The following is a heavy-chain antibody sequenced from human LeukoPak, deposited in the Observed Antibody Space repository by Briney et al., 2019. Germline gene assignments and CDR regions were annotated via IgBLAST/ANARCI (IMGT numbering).Heavy chain of an antibody. CDR3: ARKGGHYYDGMDV. V-gene: IGHV3-53*01. D-gene: IGHD2-15*01. Sequence: GGSLRPSCAASGFTVSSNYMSWVRQAPGKGLEWVSVIYSGGSTYYADSVKGRFTISRDNSKNTLYLQMNSLRAEDTAVYYCARKGGHYYDGMDVWGKGTTVTVSS. CDR1: GFTVSSNY. CDR2: IYSGGST. J-gene: IGHJ6*04.